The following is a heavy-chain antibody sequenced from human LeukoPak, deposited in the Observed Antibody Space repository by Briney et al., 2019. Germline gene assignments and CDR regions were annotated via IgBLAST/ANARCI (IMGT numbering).Heavy chain of an antibody. CDR3: ARDSPYDSSGSPSPAFDI. J-gene: IGHJ3*02. CDR1: GYTFTSYY. Sequence: ASVKVSCKASGYTFTSYYMHWVRQAPGQGLEWMGIINPSGGSTSYAQKFQGRVTMTRDMSTSTVYMELSSLRSEDTAVYYCARDSPYDSSGSPSPAFDIWGQGTMVTVSS. V-gene: IGHV1-46*01. D-gene: IGHD3-22*01. CDR2: INPSGGST.